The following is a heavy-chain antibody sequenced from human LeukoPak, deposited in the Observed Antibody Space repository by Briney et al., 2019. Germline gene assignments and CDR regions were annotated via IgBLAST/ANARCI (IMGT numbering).Heavy chain of an antibody. Sequence: ASVKVSCKASGYTFTSYGIGWVRQAPGQGLEWMGWISAYNGNTNYAQKLQGRVTMTTDTSTSTAYMELRSLRSDDTAVYYCARRYAVFGVVRDMDVWGQGTTVTVSS. V-gene: IGHV1-18*01. D-gene: IGHD3-3*01. CDR2: ISAYNGNT. CDR1: GYTFTSYG. J-gene: IGHJ6*02. CDR3: ARRYAVFGVVRDMDV.